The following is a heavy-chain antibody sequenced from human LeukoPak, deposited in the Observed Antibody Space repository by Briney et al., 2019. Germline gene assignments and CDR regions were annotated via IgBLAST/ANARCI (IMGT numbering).Heavy chain of an antibody. D-gene: IGHD3-22*01. V-gene: IGHV3-30*02. CDR1: GFTFSSYG. Sequence: GGSLRLSCAASGFTFSSYGMHWVRQAPGKGLEWVAFIRYDGSNKYYADSVKGRFTISRDNSKNTLYLQMNSLRAEDTAVYYCARVHVNYYDNSGYYLDYWGQGTLVTVSS. J-gene: IGHJ4*02. CDR3: ARVHVNYYDNSGYYLDY. CDR2: IRYDGSNK.